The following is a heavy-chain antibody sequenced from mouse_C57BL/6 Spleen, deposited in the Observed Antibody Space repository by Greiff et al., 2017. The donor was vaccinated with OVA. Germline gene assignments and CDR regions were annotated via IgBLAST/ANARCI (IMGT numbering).Heavy chain of an antibody. CDR3: ARRGGLLRSYYLDY. Sequence: QVQLQQPGAELVKPGASVKLSCKASGYTFTSYWMQWVKQRPGQGLEWIGEIDPSDSYTNSNQKFKGKATLTVDPSSSTAYMQLSSLTSEDSAVYYCARRGGLLRSYYLDYWGQGTTLTVSS. V-gene: IGHV1-50*01. J-gene: IGHJ2*01. CDR2: IDPSDSYT. CDR1: GYTFTSYW. D-gene: IGHD1-1*01.